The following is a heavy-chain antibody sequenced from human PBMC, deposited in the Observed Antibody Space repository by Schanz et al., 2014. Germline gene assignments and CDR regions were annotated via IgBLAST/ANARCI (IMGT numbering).Heavy chain of an antibody. Sequence: DVQLVDSGGGLVQPGGSLRLSCAASGFTVSNSYIHWVRQAPGKGLEWVSVISGSGVTIYYADSVKGRFTISRDNSKNTLYLQMNSLRAEDTAVYYCAKRNHDMQSLPLDYWGQGTLVTVSS. CDR1: GFTVSNSY. CDR3: AKRNHDMQSLPLDY. CDR2: ISGSGVTI. D-gene: IGHD3-9*01. J-gene: IGHJ4*02. V-gene: IGHV3-53*01.